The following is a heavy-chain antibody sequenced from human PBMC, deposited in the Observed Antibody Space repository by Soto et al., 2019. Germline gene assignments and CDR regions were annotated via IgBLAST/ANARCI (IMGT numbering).Heavy chain of an antibody. D-gene: IGHD3-3*01. J-gene: IGHJ5*02. CDR2: ITSDGRST. Sequence: GGSLRLSCAASGFPFSIYWMHWVRQAPGKGLVWVSQITSDGRSTTYADSVKGRFTISRDNAKNTLYLQMNSLRAEDTAVYYCARQRATIFGAAKLGYWFDPWGRGTLVTVSS. CDR3: ARQRATIFGAAKLGYWFDP. V-gene: IGHV3-74*01. CDR1: GFPFSIYW.